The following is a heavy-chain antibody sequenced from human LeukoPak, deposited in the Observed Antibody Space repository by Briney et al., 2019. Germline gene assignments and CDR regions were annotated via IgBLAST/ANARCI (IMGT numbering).Heavy chain of an antibody. D-gene: IGHD2-15*01. CDR1: GYTFTGYY. CDR2: INSNSGGV. J-gene: IGHJ3*02. V-gene: IGHV1-2*02. CDR3: ARYLAAPYDAFDI. Sequence: GAPVTVSCKASGYTFTGYYMHWVRQAPGQGLEWMGWINSNSGGVHYAQNFQGRVTMTRDTSISTAYMDLTRLRYDDTAVYFCARYLAAPYDAFDIWGQGTMVTVSS.